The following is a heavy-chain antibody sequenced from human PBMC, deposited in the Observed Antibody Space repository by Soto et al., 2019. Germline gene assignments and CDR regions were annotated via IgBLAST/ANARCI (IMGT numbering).Heavy chain of an antibody. D-gene: IGHD1-26*01. CDR1: GYTFTSYA. CDR2: INAGNGNT. CDR3: ARGGSLYWYFDL. J-gene: IGHJ2*01. Sequence: QVQLVQSGAEVKKPGASVKVSCKASGYTFTSYAMHWVRQAPGQRLEWMGWINAGNGNTKYSQKFQGRVTITRDTSASTAYMALSSLRSEDTAVYYCARGGSLYWYFDLWGRGPLVTVSS. V-gene: IGHV1-3*01.